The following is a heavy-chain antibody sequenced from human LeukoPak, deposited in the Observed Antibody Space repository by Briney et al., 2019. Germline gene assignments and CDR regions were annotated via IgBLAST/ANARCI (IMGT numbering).Heavy chain of an antibody. V-gene: IGHV5-51*01. CDR3: ARQYCGGDCYPDY. CDR2: IYPGDSDT. D-gene: IGHD2-21*02. Sequence: GESLQISFQGSGYSFTSYWIGWVRQMPGKGLEWMGIIYPGDSDTRYSPSFQGQVTISADKSISTAYLQWSSLKASDTAMYYCARQYCGGDCYPDYWGQGTLVTVSS. J-gene: IGHJ4*02. CDR1: GYSFTSYW.